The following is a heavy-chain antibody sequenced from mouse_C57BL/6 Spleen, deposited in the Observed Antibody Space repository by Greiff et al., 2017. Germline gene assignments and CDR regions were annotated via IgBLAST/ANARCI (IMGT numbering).Heavy chain of an antibody. D-gene: IGHD1-1*01. J-gene: IGHJ2*01. CDR2: IYPGDGDT. CDR1: GYAFSSSW. V-gene: IGHV1-82*01. CDR3: ARWDYYGGSSFDY. Sequence: QVQLQQSGPELVKPGASVKISCKASGYAFSSSWMNWVKQRPGKGLEWIGRIYPGDGDTNYNGKFKGKATLTADKASSTAYMQLRSLTSEDSAVYFCARWDYYGGSSFDYGGQGTTLTVSS.